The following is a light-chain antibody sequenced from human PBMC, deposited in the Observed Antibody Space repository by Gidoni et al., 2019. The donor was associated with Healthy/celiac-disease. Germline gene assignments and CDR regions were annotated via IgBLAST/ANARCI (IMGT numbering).Light chain of an antibody. CDR1: QSVSSN. CDR3: QQYNNWPRT. V-gene: IGKV3-15*01. J-gene: IGKJ1*01. CDR2: GAS. Sequence: IVKTQAPATLSVSPGERATHSCRASQSVSSNLAWYQQKPGQAPRLLIYGASTRATGIPARFSGSGSGTEFSLTIRSLPSEDFAVYYCQQYNNWPRTFGQGTKVEIK.